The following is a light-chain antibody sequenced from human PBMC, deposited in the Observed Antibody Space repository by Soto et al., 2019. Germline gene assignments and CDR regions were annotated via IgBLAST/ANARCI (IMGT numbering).Light chain of an antibody. V-gene: IGLV2-14*01. CDR3: SSYTSSRGV. J-gene: IGLJ1*01. CDR2: VVS. CDR1: SSDVGGYNY. Sequence: QSVLTQPASVSGSPGQSITISCTGTSSDVGGYNYVSWYQQHPGKAPKLMIYVVSNRPSGVSNRFSGSKSGNTASLTISGLQAEDEADYYCSSYTSSRGVFGTGTKVTV.